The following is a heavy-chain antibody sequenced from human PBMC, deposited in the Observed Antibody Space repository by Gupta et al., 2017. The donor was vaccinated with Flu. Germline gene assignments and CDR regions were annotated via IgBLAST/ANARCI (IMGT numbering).Heavy chain of an antibody. CDR3: ARDLYMIRA. Sequence: MSWVRKAPGKGLQWVANIKGDGSETYYVDSVKGRFTISRDNAKNSLYLQMNSLRAEDTALYYCARDLYMIRAWGNGTTVTVSS. J-gene: IGHJ6*04. CDR2: IKGDGSET. V-gene: IGHV3-7*01. D-gene: IGHD3-10*01.